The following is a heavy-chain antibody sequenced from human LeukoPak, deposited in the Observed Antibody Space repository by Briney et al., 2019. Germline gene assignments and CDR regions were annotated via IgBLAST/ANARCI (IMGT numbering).Heavy chain of an antibody. CDR3: ARDRYDFWSGTLDY. CDR1: GXTVSSNY. CDR2: IYSGGST. V-gene: IGHV3-66*01. Sequence: GGSLRLSCAASGXTVSSNYMSWVRQAPGKGQEWVSVIYSGGSTYYADSVKGRFTISRDNSKNTLYLQMNSLRAEDTAVYYCARDRYDFWSGTLDYWGQGTLVTVSS. J-gene: IGHJ4*02. D-gene: IGHD3-3*01.